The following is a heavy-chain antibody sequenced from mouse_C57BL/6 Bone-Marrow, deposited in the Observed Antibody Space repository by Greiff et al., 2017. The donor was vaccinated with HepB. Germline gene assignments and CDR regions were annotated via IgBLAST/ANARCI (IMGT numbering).Heavy chain of an antibody. J-gene: IGHJ1*03. CDR1: GYSITSGYY. Sequence: EVQVVESGPGLVKPSQSLSLTCSVTGYSITSGYYWNWIRQFPGNKLEWMGYISYDGSNNYNPSLKNRISITRDTSKNQFFLKLNSVTTEDTATYYCARGHYGSSYVGYFDVWGTGTTVTVSS. V-gene: IGHV3-6*01. CDR3: ARGHYGSSYVGYFDV. CDR2: ISYDGSN. D-gene: IGHD1-1*01.